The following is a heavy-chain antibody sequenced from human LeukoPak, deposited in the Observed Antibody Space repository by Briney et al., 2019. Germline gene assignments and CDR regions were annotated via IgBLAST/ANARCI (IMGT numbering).Heavy chain of an antibody. V-gene: IGHV4-34*01. J-gene: IGHJ4*02. CDR3: ARDQYYDVSTYYEIDY. CDR1: GGSFSGYY. D-gene: IGHD3-22*01. CDR2: INHSGST. Sequence: SETLSLTCAVYGGSFSGYYWSWIRQPPGKGLEWIGEINHSGSTNYNPSLKSRVTISVDTSKNQFSLKLSSVTAADTAVYYCARDQYYDVSTYYEIDYWGQGTLVTVSS.